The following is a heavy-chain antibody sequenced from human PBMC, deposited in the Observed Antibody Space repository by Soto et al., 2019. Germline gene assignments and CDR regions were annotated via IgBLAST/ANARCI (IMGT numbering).Heavy chain of an antibody. CDR2: IDPSDSYT. J-gene: IGHJ6*02. D-gene: IGHD7-27*01. CDR3: VSPLPELKQLGKDYYYGMDV. CDR1: GFSFTSYW. Sequence: GESLKISCKGSGFSFTSYWISWVRQMPGKGLEWMGRIDPSDSYTNYSPSFQGHVTISADKSISTAYLQWSSLKASDTAMYYCVSPLPELKQLGKDYYYGMDVWGQGTTVTVSS. V-gene: IGHV5-10-1*01.